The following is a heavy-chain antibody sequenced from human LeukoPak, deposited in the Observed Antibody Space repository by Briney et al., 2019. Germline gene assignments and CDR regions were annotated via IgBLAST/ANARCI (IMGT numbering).Heavy chain of an antibody. CDR2: IYHSGST. Sequence: PSETLSLTCAASGYSISSGYYWGWIRQPPGKGLEWIGSIYHSGSTYYNPSLKSRVTISVDTSKNQFSLKLSSVTAADTAVYYCARQGITMVRGVIINFDYWGQGTLVTVSS. D-gene: IGHD3-10*01. CDR1: GYSISSGYY. V-gene: IGHV4-38-2*01. J-gene: IGHJ4*02. CDR3: ARQGITMVRGVIINFDY.